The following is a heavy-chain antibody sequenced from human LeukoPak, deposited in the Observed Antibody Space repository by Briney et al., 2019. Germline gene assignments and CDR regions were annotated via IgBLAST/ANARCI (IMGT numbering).Heavy chain of an antibody. CDR1: GFTFTTYA. Sequence: GGSLRLSCVASGFTFTTYAMTWVRQAPGKGLEWVSTITGPGDNTFYGDSVRGRFTISRDNSRNTLYLQMNSLRVEDTAIHYCAKDLHTSAWSPTFDSWGQGTLVTVSS. D-gene: IGHD2-2*01. CDR2: ITGPGDNT. CDR3: AKDLHTSAWSPTFDS. V-gene: IGHV3-23*01. J-gene: IGHJ4*02.